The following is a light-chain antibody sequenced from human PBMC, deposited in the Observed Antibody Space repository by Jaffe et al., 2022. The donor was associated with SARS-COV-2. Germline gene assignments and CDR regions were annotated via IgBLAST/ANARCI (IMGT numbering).Light chain of an antibody. Sequence: QSVLTQPPSTSGTPGQRVTISCSGSSANIGYYNVKWYQQFPGTAPKLLIYSNNQRPSGVPDRFSGSRSATSASLAISGLQSEDEADYYCAAWDDNLNGWVFGGGTKLTVV. CDR3: AAWDDNLNGWV. CDR2: SNN. V-gene: IGLV1-44*01. J-gene: IGLJ3*02. CDR1: SANIGYYN.